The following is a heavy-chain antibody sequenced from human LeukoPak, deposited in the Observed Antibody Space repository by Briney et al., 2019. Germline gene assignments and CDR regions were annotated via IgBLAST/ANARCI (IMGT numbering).Heavy chain of an antibody. CDR1: GYTFTSYA. Sequence: ASVKVSCKASGYTFTSYAMHWVRQAPGQRLEWMGWSNAGNGNTKYSQEFQGRVAITRNTSISTAYMELSSLRSEDTAVYYCAREDNNWNLGFDPWGQGTLVTVSS. V-gene: IGHV1-3*02. CDR2: SNAGNGNT. J-gene: IGHJ5*02. D-gene: IGHD1-7*01. CDR3: AREDNNWNLGFDP.